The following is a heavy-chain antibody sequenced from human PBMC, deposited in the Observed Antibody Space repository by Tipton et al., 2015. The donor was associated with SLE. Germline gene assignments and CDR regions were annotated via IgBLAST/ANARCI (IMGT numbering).Heavy chain of an antibody. J-gene: IGHJ4*02. CDR1: GFTFSNAW. Sequence: SLRLSCAASGFTFSNAWMSWVRQAPGKGLEWAGRIKSKTDGGTTDYAAPVKGRFTISRDDSKNTLYLQMDSLKTEDTAVYYCTTYRLLWFREPDYWGQGTLVTVSS. V-gene: IGHV3-15*01. D-gene: IGHD3-10*01. CDR2: IKSKTDGGTT. CDR3: TTYRLLWFREPDY.